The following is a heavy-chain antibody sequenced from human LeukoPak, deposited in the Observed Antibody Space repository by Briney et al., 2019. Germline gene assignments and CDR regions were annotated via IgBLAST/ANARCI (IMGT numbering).Heavy chain of an antibody. J-gene: IGHJ4*02. CDR1: GFIFRTYG. Sequence: GGSLRLSCEASGFIFRTYGMHWVRQAPGKGLEWVAFISKDGGEKKYTDSVKGRFTISRDNPKYTVSLQMNSVRAEDTAVYYCARESENYDTLTGYSRTLDYWGQGTLVTVSS. D-gene: IGHD3-9*01. CDR2: ISKDGGEK. CDR3: ARESENYDTLTGYSRTLDY. V-gene: IGHV3-30*03.